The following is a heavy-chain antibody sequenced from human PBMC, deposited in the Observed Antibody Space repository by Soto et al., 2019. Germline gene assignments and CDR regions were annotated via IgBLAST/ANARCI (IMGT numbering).Heavy chain of an antibody. CDR3: ARDAGDYGDYTGGNYYYGMDV. Sequence: QVQLQESGPGLVKPSETLSLTCTVSGGSISSYYWSWIRQPPGKGLEWIGYIYYSGSTNYNPSLKSRVTISVDTSTNQFSLKLSSVTAADTAVYYCARDAGDYGDYTGGNYYYGMDVWGQGTTVTVSS. J-gene: IGHJ6*02. V-gene: IGHV4-59*01. D-gene: IGHD4-17*01. CDR2: IYYSGST. CDR1: GGSISSYY.